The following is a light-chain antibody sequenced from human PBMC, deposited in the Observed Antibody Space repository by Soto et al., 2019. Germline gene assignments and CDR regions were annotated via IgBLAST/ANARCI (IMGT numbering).Light chain of an antibody. J-gene: IGKJ4*01. V-gene: IGKV3-20*01. CDR3: QRFDSSPT. CDR2: GAS. Sequence: EIVLTQSAGTLSLSPGHTCTLSCRASQTVSRSYFVWYQQKPGQAPRLLIYGASARAPGIPDRFSGTGSGTESTLTISRLEPEDFAVYFCQRFDSSPTFGGGTKVDIK. CDR1: QTVSRSY.